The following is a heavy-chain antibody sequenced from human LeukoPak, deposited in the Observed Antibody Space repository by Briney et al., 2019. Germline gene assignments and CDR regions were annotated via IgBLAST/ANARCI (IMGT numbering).Heavy chain of an antibody. D-gene: IGHD3-10*01. J-gene: IGHJ6*03. Sequence: PSQTLSLTCTVSGGSISSGGYYWSWIRQHPGKGLEWIGYIYYSGSTYYNPSLKSRVTISVDTSKNQFSLKLSSVTAADTAVYYCAREYYYGSGSYYPNHYYYYYMDVWGKGTTVTVSS. CDR1: GGSISSGGYY. CDR2: IYYSGST. CDR3: AREYYYGSGSYYPNHYYYYYMDV. V-gene: IGHV4-31*03.